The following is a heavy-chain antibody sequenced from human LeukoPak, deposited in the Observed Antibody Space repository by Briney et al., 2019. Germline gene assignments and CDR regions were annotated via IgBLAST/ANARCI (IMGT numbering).Heavy chain of an antibody. D-gene: IGHD1-1*01. CDR3: ASQSTGGTDFYYFDY. Sequence: SVKVSCKASGGTISSYAISWVRQAPGQGLEWMGGIIPIFGSTNYAQKFQGRVTITADKSTSTAYMELSSLRSEDTAVYYCASQSTGGTDFYYFDYWGQGTLVTVSS. CDR1: GGTISSYA. V-gene: IGHV1-69*06. CDR2: IIPIFGST. J-gene: IGHJ4*02.